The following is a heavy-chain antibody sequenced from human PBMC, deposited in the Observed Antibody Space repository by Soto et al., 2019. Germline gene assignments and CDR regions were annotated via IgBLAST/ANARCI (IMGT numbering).Heavy chain of an antibody. CDR3: ARRDYIGSYHFDY. CDR1: GGSISSRTHH. CDR2: ISDSGNT. D-gene: IGHD3-10*01. V-gene: IGHV4-39*01. Sequence: ETLSLTCTVSGGSISSRTHHGGWIRQAPGRGLEWIGTISDSGNTYSNSSLRGRVIISVDPAKNQFSLRLTPVTAADTAVYYCARRDYIGSYHFDYWGRGALVTVSS. J-gene: IGHJ4*02.